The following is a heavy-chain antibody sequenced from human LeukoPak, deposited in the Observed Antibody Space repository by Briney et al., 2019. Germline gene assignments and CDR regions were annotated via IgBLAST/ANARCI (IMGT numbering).Heavy chain of an antibody. J-gene: IGHJ4*02. Sequence: PGGSLRLSCAGSEFIFGAYWMTCVRQAPGKGLEWVAHINQDGSETYYMDSVKGRFAISRDNAKKSVFLQMNSLTAEDTAIYYCVRSLQKFGTRDYWGQGTLVTVSS. CDR1: EFIFGAYW. V-gene: IGHV3-7*01. CDR2: INQDGSET. D-gene: IGHD3-10*01. CDR3: VRSLQKFGTRDY.